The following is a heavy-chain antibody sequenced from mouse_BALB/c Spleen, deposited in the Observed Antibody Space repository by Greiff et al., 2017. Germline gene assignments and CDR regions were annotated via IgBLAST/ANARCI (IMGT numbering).Heavy chain of an antibody. D-gene: IGHD2-1*01. CDR2: INSDGGST. V-gene: IGHV5-2*01. CDR3: ARAGNYGPFAY. Sequence: EVKVVESGGGLVQPGESLKLSCESNEYEFPSHDMSWVRKTPEKRLELVAAINSDGGSTYYPDTMERRFIISRDNTKKTLYLRMSSLRSEDTALYYCARAGNYGPFAYWGQGTLVTVSA. J-gene: IGHJ3*01. CDR1: EYEFPSHD.